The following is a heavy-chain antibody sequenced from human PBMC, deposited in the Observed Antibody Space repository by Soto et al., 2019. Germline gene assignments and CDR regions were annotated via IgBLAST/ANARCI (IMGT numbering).Heavy chain of an antibody. CDR2: LYYSWST. CDR1: GGSISSGDYY. Sequence: SETLSLTCTVSGGSISSGDYYLGWIRHPPGKGLEWIGYLYYSWSTYYNPSLKSRVTISVDTSKNQFSLKLSSVTAAGTAVYYCARAFYYYYGMDVWGQGTTVTVSS. V-gene: IGHV4-30-4*01. J-gene: IGHJ6*02. CDR3: ARAFYYYYGMDV.